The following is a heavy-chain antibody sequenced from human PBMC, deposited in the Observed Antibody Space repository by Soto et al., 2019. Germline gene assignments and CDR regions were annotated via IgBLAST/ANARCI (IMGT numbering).Heavy chain of an antibody. Sequence: GGSLRLSCAASGFTFSSYAMSWVRQAPGKGLEWVSAISGSGGSTYYADSVKGQFTISTDNSKNLLFLQMNSLSAEDTAVYYCAKCPEEDTRIVVVSICAFWGQGTMVTVSS. J-gene: IGHJ3*01. CDR1: GFTFSSYA. D-gene: IGHD3-22*01. CDR2: ISGSGGST. CDR3: AKCPEEDTRIVVVSICAF. V-gene: IGHV3-23*01.